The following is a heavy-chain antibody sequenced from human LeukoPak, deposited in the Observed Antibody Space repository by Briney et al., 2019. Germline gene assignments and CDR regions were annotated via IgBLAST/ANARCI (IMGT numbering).Heavy chain of an antibody. D-gene: IGHD3-3*01. CDR1: GFTFSTYN. J-gene: IGHJ5*02. Sequence: GGSLKLSCAASGFTFSTYNMNWVRQAPGKGLEWLSFITDTGGVQYADSVKGRFTISRDNAKKSLYLQMNSLRAEDTAVYYCARDPDFWSGYYKVAWFDPWGQGTPVTVSS. CDR2: ITDTGGV. CDR3: ARDPDFWSGYYKVAWFDP. V-gene: IGHV3-48*01.